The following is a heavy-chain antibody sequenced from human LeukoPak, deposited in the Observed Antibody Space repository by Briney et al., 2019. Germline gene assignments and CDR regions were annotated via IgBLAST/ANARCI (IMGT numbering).Heavy chain of an antibody. CDR3: AKDIGVGYCNGCLFDY. D-gene: IGHD2-15*01. J-gene: IGHJ4*02. Sequence: GGSLRLSCAASGFTFNKYWMTWVRQAPGKGLEWVATIKTDGSQKYYVDSVKGRFTISRDNSKNSLYLQMNSLRTEDTALYYCAKDIGVGYCNGCLFDYWGQGTLVTVSS. V-gene: IGHV3-7*03. CDR2: IKTDGSQK. CDR1: GFTFNKYW.